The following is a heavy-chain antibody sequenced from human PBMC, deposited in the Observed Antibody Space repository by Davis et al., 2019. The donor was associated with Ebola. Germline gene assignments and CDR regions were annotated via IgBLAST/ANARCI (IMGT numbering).Heavy chain of an antibody. Sequence: GGSLRLSCAASGFTFSSYAMSWVRQAPGKGLEWVSAISGSGGSTYYADSVKGRFTISRDHAKNTLYLQMNSLRAEDTAVYYCARGHSSSYYYYYYGMDVWGQGTTVTVSS. J-gene: IGHJ6*02. V-gene: IGHV3-23*01. CDR2: ISGSGGST. D-gene: IGHD6-6*01. CDR1: GFTFSSYA. CDR3: ARGHSSSYYYYYYGMDV.